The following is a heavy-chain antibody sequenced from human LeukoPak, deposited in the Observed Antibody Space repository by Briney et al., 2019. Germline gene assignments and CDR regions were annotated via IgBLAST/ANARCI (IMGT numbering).Heavy chain of an antibody. J-gene: IGHJ4*02. Sequence: ASVKVSCKASGYTFTGYYMHWVRQAPGQGLEWMGWISPNSGGTNYAQKFQGRVTTTRDTSISTAYMELSTLRSDDTAVYYCARDGSGSYYRGPYFDYWGQGTLVTVSS. CDR3: ARDGSGSYYRGPYFDY. CDR1: GYTFTGYY. D-gene: IGHD3-10*01. CDR2: ISPNSGGT. V-gene: IGHV1-2*02.